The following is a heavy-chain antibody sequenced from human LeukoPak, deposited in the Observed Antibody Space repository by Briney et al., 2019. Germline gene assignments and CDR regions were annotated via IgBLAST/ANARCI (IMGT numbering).Heavy chain of an antibody. V-gene: IGHV3-23*01. J-gene: IGHJ4*02. Sequence: GGSLRLSCAASGFSFRGYAMSWVRQAPGKGLEWVSSLSGSDSSTYYADSVKGRFIISRDKSKSTLYLQMNSLRSDDTAIYYCARDRPGGGKLDFDYWGQGTLVTVSS. CDR3: ARDRPGGGKLDFDY. CDR1: GFSFRGYA. D-gene: IGHD1-1*01. CDR2: LSGSDSST.